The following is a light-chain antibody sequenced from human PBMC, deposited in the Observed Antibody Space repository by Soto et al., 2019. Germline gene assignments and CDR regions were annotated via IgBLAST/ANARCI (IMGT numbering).Light chain of an antibody. CDR2: EVT. J-gene: IGLJ1*01. Sequence: QSVLTQPASVSGSPGQSITISCTGSSRDIGTSNLVSWYQQYPGKAPKLIIYEVTKRPSGISYRFSGSKSGNTASLTISGLQPEDEATYYCSAFTGISTSLFVFGTGTKLTVL. CDR1: SRDIGTSNL. CDR3: SAFTGISTSLFV. V-gene: IGLV2-23*02.